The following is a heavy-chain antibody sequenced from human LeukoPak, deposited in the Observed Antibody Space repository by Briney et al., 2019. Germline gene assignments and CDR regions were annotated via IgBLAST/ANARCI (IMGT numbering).Heavy chain of an antibody. CDR3: TTATYYDILTGYSARDY. Sequence: GSLRLSCAASGFTFSNAWMSWVRQAPGKGLEWVGRIKSKTDGGTTDYAAPVKCRFTISRDDSKNTLYMQMNSLKTEDTAVYYCTTATYYDILTGYSARDYWGQGTLVTVSS. D-gene: IGHD3-9*01. J-gene: IGHJ4*02. CDR2: IKSKTDGGTT. V-gene: IGHV3-15*01. CDR1: GFTFSNAW.